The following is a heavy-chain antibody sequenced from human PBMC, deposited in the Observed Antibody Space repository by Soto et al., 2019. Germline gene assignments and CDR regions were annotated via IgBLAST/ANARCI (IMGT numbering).Heavy chain of an antibody. CDR2: IIPIFGTA. V-gene: IGHV1-69*13. CDR3: ARGVRNIVVVPAARGWFDP. CDR1: GGTFSSYA. D-gene: IGHD2-2*01. J-gene: IGHJ5*02. Sequence: SVKVSCKASGGTFSSYAISWVRQAPGQGLEWMGGIIPIFGTANYAQKFRGRVTITADESTSTAYMELSSLRSEDTAAYYCARGVRNIVVVPAARGWFDPWGQGTLVTVSS.